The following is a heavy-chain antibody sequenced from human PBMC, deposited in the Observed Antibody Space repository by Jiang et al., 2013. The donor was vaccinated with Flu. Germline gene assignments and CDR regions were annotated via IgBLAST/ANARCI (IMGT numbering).Heavy chain of an antibody. J-gene: IGHJ4*02. CDR3: AHSPYDFWSGYYRATFDY. D-gene: IGHD3-3*01. Sequence: KPTQTLTLTCTFSGFSLSTSGVGVGWIRQPPGKALEWLALIYWNDDKRYSPSLKSRLTITKDTSKNQVVLTMTNMDPVDTATYYCAHSPYDFWSGYYRATFDYWGQGTLVTVSS. CDR2: IYWNDDK. CDR1: GFSLSTSGVG. V-gene: IGHV2-5*01.